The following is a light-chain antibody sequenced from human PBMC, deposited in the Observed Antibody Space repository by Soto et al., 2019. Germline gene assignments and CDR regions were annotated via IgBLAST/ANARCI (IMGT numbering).Light chain of an antibody. CDR1: QNINSD. J-gene: IGKJ5*01. Sequence: EIVMTQSPATLSVSPGESATLSCRASQNINSDLAWYVQKPGQAPRRVIYGASTWGTDVPPRFTGSGSGTEFTLTLSVLQSEDFGVFSGQQNNSWPTTFGQGPRL. CDR3: QQNNSWPTT. V-gene: IGKV3D-15*01. CDR2: GAS.